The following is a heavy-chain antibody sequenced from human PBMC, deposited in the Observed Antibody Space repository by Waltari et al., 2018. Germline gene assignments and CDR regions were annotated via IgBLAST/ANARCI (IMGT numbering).Heavy chain of an antibody. CDR2: SSYSGTT. D-gene: IGHD6-25*01. CDR1: DGSISSSNLY. V-gene: IGHV4-39*01. J-gene: IGHJ4*02. Sequence: QLQLQESGPGLVQPSETLSLTCAVSDGSISSSNLYWGWIRQPPGKGLGWIGSSSYSGTTYYSPSFQSRVTISRDTSRNQFSLTLKSVTAADTAVYYCAEEGNTTAGLFDSWGQGTLVTVSS. CDR3: AEEGNTTAGLFDS.